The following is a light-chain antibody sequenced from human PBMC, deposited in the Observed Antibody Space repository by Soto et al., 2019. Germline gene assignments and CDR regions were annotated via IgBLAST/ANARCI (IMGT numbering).Light chain of an antibody. Sequence: DIQMTQSPSTLSASVGDRVTITCRASQTIPKWLAWYQQKPGKAPKLLIHKASSLESGVPSRFSVSGSETGFTPTISSLQPDDFATYYCQQDNSYSWTFGQGTNVEIK. J-gene: IGKJ1*01. CDR2: KAS. CDR1: QTIPKW. V-gene: IGKV1-5*03. CDR3: QQDNSYSWT.